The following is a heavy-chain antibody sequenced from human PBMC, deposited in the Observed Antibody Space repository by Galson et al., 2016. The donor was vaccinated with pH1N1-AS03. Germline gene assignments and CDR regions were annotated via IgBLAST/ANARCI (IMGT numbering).Heavy chain of an antibody. CDR3: ARDGGSGWFDACDL. D-gene: IGHD6-19*01. V-gene: IGHV1-8*01. Sequence: SVKVSCKASGYTFTNYDINWVRQATGQGLEWMGWMNPNSGNTAYAQRLQGRVTMTRNTSITTAYMELSSLRDEDTAIYYCARDGGSGWFDACDLWGQGTVVTVSS. CDR2: MNPNSGNT. J-gene: IGHJ3*01. CDR1: GYTFTNYD.